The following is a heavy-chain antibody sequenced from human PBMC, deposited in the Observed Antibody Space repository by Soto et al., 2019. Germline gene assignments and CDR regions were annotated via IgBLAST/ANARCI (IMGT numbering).Heavy chain of an antibody. Sequence: ASVKVSCKVSGYTLADLSIHWVRQAPGKGLEWVGGSVSEDGETVYAQKFQGRVTMTEDTSTDTAYMELGTLTSEDTAVYYCATKYFDFWSGERNFDYWGQG. CDR3: ATKYFDFWSGERNFDY. V-gene: IGHV1-24*01. J-gene: IGHJ4*02. CDR2: SVSEDGET. CDR1: GYTLADLS. D-gene: IGHD3-3*01.